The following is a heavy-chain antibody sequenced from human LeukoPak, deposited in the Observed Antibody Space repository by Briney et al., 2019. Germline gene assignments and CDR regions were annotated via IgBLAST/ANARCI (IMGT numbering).Heavy chain of an antibody. Sequence: PGGSLRLSCAASRFTFSSYWMSWVRQAPGKGLEWVANIKEDGSEKYYVDSVKGRFTISRDNARNSLYLQMNSLRAEDTAVYYCARADYDSSRFGAFDIWGQGTTVTVSS. J-gene: IGHJ3*02. V-gene: IGHV3-7*01. CDR3: ARADYDSSRFGAFDI. CDR2: IKEDGSEK. CDR1: RFTFSSYW. D-gene: IGHD3-22*01.